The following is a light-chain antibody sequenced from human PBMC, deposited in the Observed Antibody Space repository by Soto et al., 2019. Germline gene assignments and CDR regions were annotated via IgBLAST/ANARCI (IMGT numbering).Light chain of an antibody. Sequence: DIQMTQSPSSLSASVGDRVTITCRASQSISSYLNLYQQKPGKAPKLLIYAASSLQSGVPSRFSGSGSGTDFTLTISSLQPEDFATYYCQQSYSTPPWTFGQGTKVDI. CDR1: QSISSY. V-gene: IGKV1-39*01. CDR2: AAS. CDR3: QQSYSTPPWT. J-gene: IGKJ1*01.